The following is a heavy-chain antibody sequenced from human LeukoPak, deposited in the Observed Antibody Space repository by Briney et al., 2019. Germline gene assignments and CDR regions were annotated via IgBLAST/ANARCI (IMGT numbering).Heavy chain of an antibody. D-gene: IGHD3-16*01. CDR3: ARAYEYGWFDP. CDR1: GYTFTGYY. Sequence: ASVKVSCKASGYTFTGYYMHWVRQAPGQGLEWMGRINPNSGGTNYAQKFQGRVTMTRDTSINTGNMELNWLRSDDTAVYYCARAYEYGWFDPWGQGTLVTVSS. CDR2: INPNSGGT. J-gene: IGHJ5*02. V-gene: IGHV1-2*06.